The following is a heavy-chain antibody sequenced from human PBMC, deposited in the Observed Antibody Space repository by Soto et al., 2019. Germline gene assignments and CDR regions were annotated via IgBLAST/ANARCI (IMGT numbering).Heavy chain of an antibody. J-gene: IGHJ3*02. D-gene: IGHD4-17*01. Sequence: SVKVSCKASGGTFSSYAISWVRQAPGQGREWMGGIIPIFGTANYAQKFQGRVTITADESTSTAYMELSSLRSEDTAVYYCARVATVKIRAFDIWGQGTMVTVSS. CDR1: GGTFSSYA. CDR3: ARVATVKIRAFDI. V-gene: IGHV1-69*13. CDR2: IIPIFGTA.